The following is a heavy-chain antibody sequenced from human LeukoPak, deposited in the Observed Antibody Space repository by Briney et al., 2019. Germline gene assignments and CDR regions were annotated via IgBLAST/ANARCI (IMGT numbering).Heavy chain of an antibody. J-gene: IGHJ4*02. CDR2: INPNSGGT. V-gene: IGHV1-2*04. CDR1: GYTFTGYY. CDR3: ARGRGLLTMTEPFDY. Sequence: ASVKVSCKASGYTFTGYYMHWVRQAPGQGLEWMGWINPNSGGTNYAQKFQGWVTMTRDTSISTAYMELSRLRSDDTAVYYCARGRGLLTMTEPFDYWGQGTLVTVSS. D-gene: IGHD3-22*01.